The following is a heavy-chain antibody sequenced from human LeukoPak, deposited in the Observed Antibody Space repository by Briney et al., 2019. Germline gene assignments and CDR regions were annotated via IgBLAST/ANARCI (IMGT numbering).Heavy chain of an antibody. CDR1: GFTFSSYW. CDR2: IKQDGSEK. Sequence: GGSLRLSCAASGFTFSSYWMSWVRQAPGKGLEWVANIKQDGSEKYYMDSVKGRFTISRDNAKNSLYLQMNSLRAEDTAVYYCARVQKQWLVPHYFDYWGQGTLVTVSS. J-gene: IGHJ4*02. V-gene: IGHV3-7*03. CDR3: ARVQKQWLVPHYFDY. D-gene: IGHD6-19*01.